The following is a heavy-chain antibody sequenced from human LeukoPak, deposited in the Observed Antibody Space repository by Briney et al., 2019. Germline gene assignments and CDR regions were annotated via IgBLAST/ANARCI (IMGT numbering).Heavy chain of an antibody. CDR2: IGTENAYT. V-gene: IGHV1-18*01. Sequence: ASVKVSCKASGYTFNTYGISWVRQAPGQGLEGMGWIGTENAYTIYAEKFQGRVTLTTDTSTTPVHMELRSLRSDDTAVYYCARDRERGFDYWGQGSLVTVSS. J-gene: IGHJ4*02. CDR1: GYTFNTYG. D-gene: IGHD5-24*01. CDR3: ARDRERGFDY.